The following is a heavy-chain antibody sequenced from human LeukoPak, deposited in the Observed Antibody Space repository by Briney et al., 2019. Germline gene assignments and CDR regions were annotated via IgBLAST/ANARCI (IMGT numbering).Heavy chain of an antibody. CDR2: FDPEDGET. Sequence: ASVKVSCKVSGYTLTELSMHWVRQAPGKGLEWMGGFDPEDGETIYAQKFQGRVTMTEDTSTDTAYMELSSLRSEDTAVYYCATDPMLRTAFDYWGQGTLVTVSS. J-gene: IGHJ4*02. CDR1: GYTLTELS. V-gene: IGHV1-24*01. D-gene: IGHD3-10*01. CDR3: ATDPMLRTAFDY.